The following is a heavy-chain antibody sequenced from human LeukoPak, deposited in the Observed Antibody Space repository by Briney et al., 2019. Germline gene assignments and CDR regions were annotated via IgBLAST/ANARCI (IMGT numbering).Heavy chain of an antibody. CDR1: GFTFSSSD. J-gene: IGHJ4*02. D-gene: IGHD2-2*01. CDR2: ISGSGGAT. CDR3: AKGYCTSTSCYAVPFDY. V-gene: IGHV3-23*01. Sequence: GGSLRLSCAVSGFTFSSSDESWARHAPAKGLEWVSNISGSGGATYYADSVKGRFPNARDNSNNPLYLQMNSLRAEDAAVYYWAKGYCTSTSCYAVPFDYWGQGTLVTVSS.